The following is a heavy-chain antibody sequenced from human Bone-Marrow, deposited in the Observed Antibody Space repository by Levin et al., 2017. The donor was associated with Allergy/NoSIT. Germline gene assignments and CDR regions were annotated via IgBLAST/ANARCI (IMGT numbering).Heavy chain of an antibody. CDR1: GFTFSSYA. J-gene: IGHJ4*02. D-gene: IGHD2-2*01. Sequence: GESLKISCAASGFTFSSYAMSWVRQAPGKGLEWVSVISGSGVTTYYADSVKGRFTISRDNSKNTLYLQMNSLRAEDTAVYYCARSIGYCASTSNFGTCYFDHWGQETLVTVSS. CDR3: ARSIGYCASTSNFGTCYFDH. V-gene: IGHV3-23*01. CDR2: ISGSGVTT.